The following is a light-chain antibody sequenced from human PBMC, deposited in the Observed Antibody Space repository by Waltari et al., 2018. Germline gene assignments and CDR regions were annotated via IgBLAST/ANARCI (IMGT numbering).Light chain of an antibody. CDR2: WAS. Sequence: DIVMTQSPDSLAVSLGERATVNCKSSQSVLYSPNNKNYLAWYQQKPGQPPKLLIYWASTRESGVPDRFSGSGSGTDFTLTISSLQAEDVAVYYCQQYANTPQTFGQGTTVEIK. V-gene: IGKV4-1*01. J-gene: IGKJ1*01. CDR3: QQYANTPQT. CDR1: QSVLYSPNNKNY.